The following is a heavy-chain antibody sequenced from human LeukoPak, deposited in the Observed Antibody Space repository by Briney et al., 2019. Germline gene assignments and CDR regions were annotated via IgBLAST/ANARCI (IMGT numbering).Heavy chain of an antibody. CDR2: IYYSGST. J-gene: IGHJ4*02. Sequence: SETLSLTCAVYGGSFSGYYWGWIRQPPGKGLEWIGSIYYSGSTYYNPSLKSRVTISVDTSKNQFSLKLSSVTAADTAVYYCARLFLRYSSGWYPSEGYWGQGTLVTVSS. CDR3: ARLFLRYSSGWYPSEGY. D-gene: IGHD6-19*01. V-gene: IGHV4-39*01. CDR1: GGSFSGYY.